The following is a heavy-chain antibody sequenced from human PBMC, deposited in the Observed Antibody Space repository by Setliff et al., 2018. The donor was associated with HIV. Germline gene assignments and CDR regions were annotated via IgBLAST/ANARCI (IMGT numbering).Heavy chain of an antibody. V-gene: IGHV4-30-4*08. D-gene: IGHD1-26*01. CDR2: IYYSGST. J-gene: IGHJ3*02. Sequence: PSETLSLTCTVSGGSISSGDYYWSWIRQPPGKGLEWIGYIYYSGSTYYNPSLKSRVTISVDTSKNQFSLKLSSVTAADTAVYYCAREWREPRDAFDIWGQGTMVTVSS. CDR3: AREWREPRDAFDI. CDR1: GGSISSGDYY.